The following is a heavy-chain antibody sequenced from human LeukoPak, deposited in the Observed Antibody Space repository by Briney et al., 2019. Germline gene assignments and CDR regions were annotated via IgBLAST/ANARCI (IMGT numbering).Heavy chain of an antibody. V-gene: IGHV1-8*01. CDR2: MNPNSGNT. Sequence: ASVKVSCKASGYTFTNYDINWVRQATGQGLEWMGWMNPNSGNTGYAQKFQGRVTMTRNTSISTAYMELSSLRSDNTAVYYCARVEEYSGFDYWGQGTLVTVSS. CDR1: GYTFTNYD. CDR3: ARVEEYSGFDY. J-gene: IGHJ4*02. D-gene: IGHD2/OR15-2a*01.